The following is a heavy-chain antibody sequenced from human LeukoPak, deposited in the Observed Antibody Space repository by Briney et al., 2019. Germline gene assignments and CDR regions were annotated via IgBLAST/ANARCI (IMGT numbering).Heavy chain of an antibody. Sequence: GRSLRLSCAASGFTFSSYAMHWVRQAPGKGLEWVAVVSYDGSNKYYADSVRGRFTISRDNSKNTPYLQMNSLRPEDTAVYYCARGEGGYCSSTSCYLHFDYWGQGTLVTVSS. J-gene: IGHJ4*02. D-gene: IGHD2-2*01. CDR3: ARGEGGYCSSTSCYLHFDY. V-gene: IGHV3-30-3*01. CDR1: GFTFSSYA. CDR2: VSYDGSNK.